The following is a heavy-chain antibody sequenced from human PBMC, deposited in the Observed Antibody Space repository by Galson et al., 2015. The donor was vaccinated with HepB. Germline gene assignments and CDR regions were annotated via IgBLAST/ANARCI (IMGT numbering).Heavy chain of an antibody. CDR1: GFTFDDYA. D-gene: IGHD1-26*01. Sequence: SLRLSCAASGFTFDDYAMHWVRQPPGKGLEWVSGISWNSGGIDYVYSVKGRFTISRDNAKNSLYLQMNSLRAEDTALYYCAKDRGFGGSYTETFDSWGQGTLVTVSS. CDR3: AKDRGFGGSYTETFDS. CDR2: ISWNSGGI. V-gene: IGHV3-9*01. J-gene: IGHJ4*02.